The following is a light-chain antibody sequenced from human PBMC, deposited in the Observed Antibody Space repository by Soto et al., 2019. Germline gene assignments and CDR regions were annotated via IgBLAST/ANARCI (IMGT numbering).Light chain of an antibody. Sequence: DIQMTQSPSSLSASVGDRVTITCQASQDISNYLNGYQQKPGKAPKLLIYDASNLETGVPSRFSGRGSGTDFTFPISSLQPEDIATYYWQQYDNLPYTFGQGTKLEIK. V-gene: IGKV1-33*01. CDR1: QDISNY. CDR3: QQYDNLPYT. J-gene: IGKJ2*01. CDR2: DAS.